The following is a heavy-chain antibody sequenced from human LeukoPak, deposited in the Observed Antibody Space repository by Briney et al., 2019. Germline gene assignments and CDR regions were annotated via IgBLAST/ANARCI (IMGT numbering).Heavy chain of an antibody. V-gene: IGHV1-18*01. CDR3: ARDMRMAVPGPFDY. J-gene: IGHJ4*02. CDR2: ISAYSGNT. Sequence: SEKVSCKASGYTFTSYGISWVRQAPGQGLEWMGWISAYSGNTNYAQKLQGRVTMTTDTSTSTAYMELRGLRSDDTAVYYCARDMRMAVPGPFDYWGQGTLVTVSS. CDR1: GYTFTSYG. D-gene: IGHD6-19*01.